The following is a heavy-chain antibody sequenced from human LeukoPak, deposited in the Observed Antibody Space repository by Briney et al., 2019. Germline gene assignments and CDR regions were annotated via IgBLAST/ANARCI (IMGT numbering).Heavy chain of an antibody. CDR1: GFTVSSNF. V-gene: IGHV3-53*01. J-gene: IGHJ4*02. Sequence: GGSLRLSCVASGFTVSSNFLSWVRQPPGKGLEWVSDIYSGGSTYYADSVKGRFTISRDNSKNTLYLQMNSLRAEDTAVHYCTRGGGGSFPHYWGQGTLVTVSS. CDR2: IYSGGST. CDR3: TRGGGGSFPHY. D-gene: IGHD2-21*01.